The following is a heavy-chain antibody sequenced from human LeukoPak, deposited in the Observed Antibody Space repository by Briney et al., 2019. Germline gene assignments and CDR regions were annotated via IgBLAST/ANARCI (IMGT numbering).Heavy chain of an antibody. Sequence: SETLSLTCTVSGGSISSYYWSWLRQSAGKGLEWIGRVYSSGSTNYNPSLKSRVTISIDTSKNEFSLRLASVTAEDTAIYYCAREGYDFMTGTFDHWGQGTLVTVSS. CDR3: AREGYDFMTGTFDH. CDR1: GGSISSYY. V-gene: IGHV4-4*07. J-gene: IGHJ4*02. CDR2: VYSSGST. D-gene: IGHD3-9*01.